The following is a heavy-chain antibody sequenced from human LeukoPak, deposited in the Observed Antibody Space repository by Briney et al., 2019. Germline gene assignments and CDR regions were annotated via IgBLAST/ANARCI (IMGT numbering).Heavy chain of an antibody. D-gene: IGHD5-24*01. V-gene: IGHV3-53*01. CDR1: GFTVSSNY. J-gene: IGHJ6*03. CDR2: IYSGGST. Sequence: GGSLRLSCAASGFTVSSNYMSWVRQAPGKGLEWVSVIYSGGSTYYADSVKGRFTISRDNSKNTLYLQMNSLRAEDTAVYYCARSSRDGYNLIDYMDVWGKGTTVTVSS. CDR3: ARSSRDGYNLIDYMDV.